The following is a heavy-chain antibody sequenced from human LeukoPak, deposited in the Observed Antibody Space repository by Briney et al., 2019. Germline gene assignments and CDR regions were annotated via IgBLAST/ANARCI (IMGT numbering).Heavy chain of an antibody. J-gene: IGHJ5*02. CDR2: ISSSSDRM. V-gene: IGHV3-23*01. CDR1: GFTVSSYA. CDR3: AKDLVSSGWSSSLFDP. Sequence: PGGSLKLSCAASGFTVSSYAMNWVRQAPGKGLEWISGISSSSDRMYYADSVKGRFTISRDNSKNTLYLQMNSLRAEDTAVYYCAKDLVSSGWSSSLFDPWGQGTLVTVSS. D-gene: IGHD6-19*01.